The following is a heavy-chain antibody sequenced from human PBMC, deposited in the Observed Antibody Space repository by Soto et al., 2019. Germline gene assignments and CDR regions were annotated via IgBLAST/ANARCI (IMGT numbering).Heavy chain of an antibody. J-gene: IGHJ4*02. V-gene: IGHV4-39*01. CDR1: GGSISSSSYY. D-gene: IGHD4-17*01. CDR2: IYYSGST. CDR3: ARHFQDYGDDRFDY. Sequence: SETLSLTCTVSGGSISSSSYYWGWIRQPPGKGLEWIGSIYYSGSTYYNPSLKSRVTISVDTSKNQFSLKLSSVTAADTAVYYCARHFQDYGDDRFDYWGQGTLVTVSS.